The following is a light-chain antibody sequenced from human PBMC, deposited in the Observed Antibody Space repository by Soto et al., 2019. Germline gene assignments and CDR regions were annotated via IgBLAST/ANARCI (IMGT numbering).Light chain of an antibody. V-gene: IGKV1-5*01. CDR2: DAS. CDR1: QSISSW. J-gene: IGKJ2*01. CDR3: QQYHTYSGYT. Sequence: DIRMTQSPSTLSASVGDRVTITCRASQSISSWLAWYQQKPGKAPKLLIYDASNLESGVPSRFSGSGSGTEFTLTISSLQPDDFATYYCQQYHTYSGYTFGQGTKVDIK.